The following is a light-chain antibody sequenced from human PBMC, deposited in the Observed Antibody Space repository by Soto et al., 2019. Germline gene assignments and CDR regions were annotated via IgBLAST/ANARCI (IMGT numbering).Light chain of an antibody. CDR1: QSIRSY. CDR3: QQSYFTPLT. J-gene: IGKJ4*01. CDR2: AAS. V-gene: IGKV1-39*01. Sequence: DIQMTQSPSSLSASVGDRVTITCRASQSIRSYLNWYQQKPGEAPNLLIYAASRLQTGVPSRFSGSGSGTDFTLTSSRLQPEDFANYYCQQSYFTPLTFGGGTKVDIK.